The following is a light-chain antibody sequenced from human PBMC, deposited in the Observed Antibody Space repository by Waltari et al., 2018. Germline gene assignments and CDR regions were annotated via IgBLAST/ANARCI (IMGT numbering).Light chain of an antibody. CDR1: YSNIGSNV. V-gene: IGLV1-44*01. Sequence: QSVLTQPPSASGAPGQRVTISCSGSYSNIGSNVVNWYQQLPGKAPKLLIYRSDRRPSGVLVRCSGSKSDRSAALAIDGLQSEDEADDYCASWDDSLNGHWVFGGGTKVTVL. CDR3: ASWDDSLNGHWV. CDR2: RSD. J-gene: IGLJ3*02.